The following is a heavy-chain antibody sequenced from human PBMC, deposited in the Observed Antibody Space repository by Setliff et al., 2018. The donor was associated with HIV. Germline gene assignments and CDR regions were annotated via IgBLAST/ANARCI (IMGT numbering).Heavy chain of an antibody. CDR3: ATDTAFLQEGTEF. D-gene: IGHD5-18*01. J-gene: IGHJ4*02. CDR2: SYYSGST. V-gene: IGHV4-39*01. CDR1: GGSVIISHYY. Sequence: SETLSLTCTVSGGSVIISHYYWAWIRQPPGKGLEWIGSSYYSGSTYYNPSLKSRVTISVDTSKNQFSLKLTSVTAADTAIYYCATDTAFLQEGTEFWGQGALVTVSS.